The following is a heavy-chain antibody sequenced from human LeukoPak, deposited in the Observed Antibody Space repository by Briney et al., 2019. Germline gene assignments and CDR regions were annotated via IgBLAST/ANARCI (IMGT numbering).Heavy chain of an antibody. V-gene: IGHV4-38-2*02. CDR3: ARAPPWSSSWGLDY. Sequence: PSETLSLTCTVSGYSISSGYYWGWIRQPPGKGLEWIGSIYHSGSTYYNPSLKSRVTISVDTSKNQFSLKLSSVTAADTAVYYCARAPPWSSSWGLDYWGQGTLVTVSS. J-gene: IGHJ4*02. D-gene: IGHD6-13*01. CDR2: IYHSGST. CDR1: GYSISSGYY.